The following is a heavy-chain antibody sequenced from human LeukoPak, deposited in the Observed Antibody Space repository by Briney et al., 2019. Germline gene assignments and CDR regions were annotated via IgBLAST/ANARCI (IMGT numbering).Heavy chain of an antibody. V-gene: IGHV1-46*01. J-gene: IGHJ6*02. D-gene: IGHD6-13*01. CDR3: ARGSPGYSSYYYYGMDV. CDR1: GYTFTSYY. CDR2: INPSGGST. Sequence: ASVKVSCKASGYTFTSYYMHWVRQAPGQGLEWMGIINPSGGSTSYAQKFQGRVTMTRDTSTSTVYMELSSLRSEDTAVYYCARGSPGYSSYYYYGMDVWGQGTTVTVSS.